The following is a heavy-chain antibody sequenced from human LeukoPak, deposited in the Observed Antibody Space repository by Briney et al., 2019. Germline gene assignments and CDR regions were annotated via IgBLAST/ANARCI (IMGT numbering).Heavy chain of an antibody. V-gene: IGHV1-46*01. J-gene: IGHJ4*02. CDR3: ARVARYCTNGVCPLFDY. D-gene: IGHD2-8*01. CDR2: INPSGGST. Sequence: GASVKVSCKASGYTFTGYYIHWVRQAPGQGLEWMGIINPSGGSTSYAQKFQGSVTMTRDMSTSTVYMELSSLRSEDTAVYYCARVARYCTNGVCPLFDYWGQGTLVTVSS. CDR1: GYTFTGYY.